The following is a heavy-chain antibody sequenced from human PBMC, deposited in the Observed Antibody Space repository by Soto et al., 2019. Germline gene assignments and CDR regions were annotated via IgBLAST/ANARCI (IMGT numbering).Heavy chain of an antibody. V-gene: IGHV3-7*03. D-gene: IGHD4-17*01. Sequence: PGGYLRLSCVGSGFPVSTYWMNWVRQAQGKGLEWVANINPDGNVGPYVDSVRGLFTTSRDNAKNSLYLQMNSLRADDTAVYYCARDYGGYRNWYFDLWGPGTTVTVSS. CDR2: INPDGNVG. CDR3: ARDYGGYRNWYFDL. CDR1: GFPVSTYW. J-gene: IGHJ2*01.